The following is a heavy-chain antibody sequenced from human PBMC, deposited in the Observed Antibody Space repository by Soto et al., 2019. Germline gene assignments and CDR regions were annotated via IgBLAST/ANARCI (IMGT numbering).Heavy chain of an antibody. Sequence: VKVSCKASGGTFSSYAISWVRQAPGQGLEWMGGIIPIFGTANYAQKFQGRVTITADESTSTAYMELSSLRSEDTAVYYCAREGCSSTSRLCGMDVWGQGTTVTVSS. CDR3: AREGCSSTSRLCGMDV. J-gene: IGHJ6*02. CDR1: GGTFSSYA. V-gene: IGHV1-69*13. D-gene: IGHD2-2*01. CDR2: IIPIFGTA.